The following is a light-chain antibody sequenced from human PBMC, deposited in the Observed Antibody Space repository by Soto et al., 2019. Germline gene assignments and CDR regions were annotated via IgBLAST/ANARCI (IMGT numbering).Light chain of an antibody. CDR2: AAS. CDR3: RQCYTTLT. V-gene: IGKV1-39*01. Sequence: DIQMTQSPSSLSASVGDRVTITCRASQSLITYLNWYQQKPGKAPKLLIYAASSMQSGVQSRFRGIGAGTDFTHNISTLQPEDFATYYCRQCYTTLTFGHGTKVDIK. J-gene: IGKJ3*01. CDR1: QSLITY.